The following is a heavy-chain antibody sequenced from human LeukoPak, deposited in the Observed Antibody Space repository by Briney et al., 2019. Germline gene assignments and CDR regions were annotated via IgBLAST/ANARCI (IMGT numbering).Heavy chain of an antibody. CDR2: INTHNGNT. Sequence: ASVKVSCKASGYIFTSNGINWVRQAPGQGLGWMGWINTHNGNTDYAQKLQGRVTMTTDTSTTTAYMELRSLRSDDTAVYYCARDRQTNWFDPWGQGTLVTVSS. V-gene: IGHV1-18*01. CDR3: ARDRQTNWFDP. CDR1: GYIFTSNG. J-gene: IGHJ5*02.